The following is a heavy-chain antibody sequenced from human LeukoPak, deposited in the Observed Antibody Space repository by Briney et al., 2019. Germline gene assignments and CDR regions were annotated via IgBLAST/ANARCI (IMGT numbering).Heavy chain of an antibody. Sequence: PPGGSLRLSCAASGFTLSSYWMYWVRQAPGKGLMWVSRINSDGSITNYADSVKGRFTISRDNAKNTLYLQMNSLRAEDTAVYYCAKAVAGPYFDYWGQGTLSPSPQ. CDR1: GFTLSSYW. D-gene: IGHD6-19*01. V-gene: IGHV3-74*01. CDR2: INSDGSIT. J-gene: IGHJ4*02. CDR3: AKAVAGPYFDY.